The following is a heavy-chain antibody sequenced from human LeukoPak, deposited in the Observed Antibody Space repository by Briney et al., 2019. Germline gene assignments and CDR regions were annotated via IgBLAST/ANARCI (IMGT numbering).Heavy chain of an antibody. CDR3: ARLWGYSYGYLDY. Sequence: SQTLSLTCTVSGGSISSGGYYWSWIRQHPGKGLEWIGSIYKSGSTYYNPSLKSRVTISVDTSKNQFSLKLSSVTAADTAVYYCARLWGYSYGYLDYWGQGTLVTVSS. D-gene: IGHD5-18*01. CDR2: IYKSGST. J-gene: IGHJ4*02. CDR1: GGSISSGGYY. V-gene: IGHV4-39*01.